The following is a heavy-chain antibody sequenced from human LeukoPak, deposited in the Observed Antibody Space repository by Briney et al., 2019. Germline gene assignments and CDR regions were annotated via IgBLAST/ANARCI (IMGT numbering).Heavy chain of an antibody. CDR2: ISGSGGST. V-gene: IGHV3-23*01. Sequence: TGGSLRLSRAASGFTFSSYAMSWVRQAPGKGLEWVSVISGSGGSTYYADSVKGRFTISRDNSKNTLYLQMNSLRAEDTAVYYCAKGTPTWIQLWLCYFDYWGQGTLVTVSS. J-gene: IGHJ4*02. CDR3: AKGTPTWIQLWLCYFDY. D-gene: IGHD5-18*01. CDR1: GFTFSSYA.